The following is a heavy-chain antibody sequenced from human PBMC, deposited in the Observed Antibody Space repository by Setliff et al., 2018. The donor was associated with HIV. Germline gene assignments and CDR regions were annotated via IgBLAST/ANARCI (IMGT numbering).Heavy chain of an antibody. J-gene: IGHJ6*03. CDR1: GFTFSSYS. CDR2: ISSSSSYI. Sequence: GGSLRLSCAASGFTFSSYSMNWVRQAPGKGLEWVSCISSSSSYIYYGDSVKGRFTISRDNAKNSLSLQMNSLRAEDTAVYYCARSQGIGNYYMDVWGTGTTVTVSS. D-gene: IGHD2-15*01. CDR3: ARSQGIGNYYMDV. V-gene: IGHV3-21*01.